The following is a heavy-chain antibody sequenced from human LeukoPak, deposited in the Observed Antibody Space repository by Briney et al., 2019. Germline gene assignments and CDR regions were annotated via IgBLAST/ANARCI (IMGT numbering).Heavy chain of an antibody. D-gene: IGHD2-15*01. CDR2: IYTSGST. CDR3: ARASYCSGGSCYSYYFDY. Sequence: SETLSLTCTVSGGSISSYYWSWIRQPAGKGLEWIGRIYTSGSTNYNPSLKSRVTMSVDTSKNQFSLKLSSVTAADTAAYYCARASYCSGGSCYSYYFDYWGQGTLVTVSS. J-gene: IGHJ4*02. V-gene: IGHV4-4*07. CDR1: GGSISSYY.